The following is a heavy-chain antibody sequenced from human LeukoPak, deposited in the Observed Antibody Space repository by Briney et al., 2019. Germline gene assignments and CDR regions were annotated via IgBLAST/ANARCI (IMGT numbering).Heavy chain of an antibody. D-gene: IGHD6-13*01. CDR2: INPNSGGT. J-gene: IGHJ4*02. CDR3: ARLLGSSWYELGY. Sequence: SVKVSCKASGYTFTGYHMHWVRQAPGQGLEWMGWINPNSGGTNYAQKLQGRVTMTTDTSTSTAYMELRCLRSDDTAVYYCARLLGSSWYELGYWGQGTLVTVSS. CDR1: GYTFTGYH. V-gene: IGHV1-2*02.